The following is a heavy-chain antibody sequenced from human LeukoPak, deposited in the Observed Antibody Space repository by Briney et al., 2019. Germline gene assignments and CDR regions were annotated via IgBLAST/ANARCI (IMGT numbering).Heavy chain of an antibody. CDR2: IILILGIA. CDR3: ARGQMYYYDSSGYYFDDAFDI. D-gene: IGHD3-22*01. CDR1: GGTFSSYA. Sequence: AASVKVSCKASGGTFSSYAISWVRQAPGQGLEWMGRIILILGIANYAQKFQGRVTITADKSTSTAYMELSSLRSEDTAVYYCARGQMYYYDSSGYYFDDAFDIWGQGTMVTVSS. J-gene: IGHJ3*02. V-gene: IGHV1-69*04.